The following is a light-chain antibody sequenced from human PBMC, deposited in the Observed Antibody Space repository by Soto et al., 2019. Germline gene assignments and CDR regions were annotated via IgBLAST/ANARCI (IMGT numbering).Light chain of an antibody. J-gene: IGKJ5*01. CDR2: GAS. Sequence: IVLTQSPGTLSLSPGERVTPSCRASQSVTTRLAWYQHKPGLAPTLLMSGASNRASGVPVRFSGSGSGTDFTLTITRLEPEDFALYYCQQYGGSPITFGLGTRLEIK. CDR1: QSVTTR. V-gene: IGKV3-20*01. CDR3: QQYGGSPIT.